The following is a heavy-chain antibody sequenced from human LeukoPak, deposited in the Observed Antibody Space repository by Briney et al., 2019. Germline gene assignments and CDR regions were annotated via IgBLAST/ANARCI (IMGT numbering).Heavy chain of an antibody. Sequence: GGSLRLSCVASGFTFNMYGMHWVRQAPGKGLEWVGIIRYDGNNKNNADSVKGRFTISRDNSKNTVYLQMNSLRPEDTAVYYCAKTFCSGGTCYPYNYYYMDVWGKGTAVTVSS. CDR1: GFTFNMYG. CDR3: AKTFCSGGTCYPYNYYYMDV. D-gene: IGHD2-15*01. V-gene: IGHV3-30*02. CDR2: IRYDGNNK. J-gene: IGHJ6*03.